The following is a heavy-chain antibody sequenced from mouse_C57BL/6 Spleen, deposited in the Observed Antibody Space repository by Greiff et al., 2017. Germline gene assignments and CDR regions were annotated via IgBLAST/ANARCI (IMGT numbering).Heavy chain of an antibody. V-gene: IGHV1-54*01. Sequence: QVQLQQSGAELVRPGTSVKVSCKASGYAFTDYLIEWVKQRPGQGLEWIGVINPGSGGTNYNEKFKGKATLTADKSSSTAYMQLSSPTSEDSAVYFCARSTVYAMDYWGQGTSVTVSS. CDR1: GYAFTDYL. CDR3: ARSTVYAMDY. CDR2: INPGSGGT. J-gene: IGHJ4*01. D-gene: IGHD6-1*01.